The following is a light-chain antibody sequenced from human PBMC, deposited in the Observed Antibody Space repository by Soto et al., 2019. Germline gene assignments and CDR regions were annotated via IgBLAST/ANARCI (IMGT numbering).Light chain of an antibody. CDR2: TAS. V-gene: IGKV1-39*01. Sequence: QMTQSPSSLSASGGDRITITCRASERISNCLAWYQQKPGKAPKLLINTASSLRSGVPSRFSGSGSGTDFTLTIDSLQPEDFATYYCQQFYSTPPITFGQGTRLEIK. CDR3: QQFYSTPPIT. J-gene: IGKJ5*01. CDR1: ERISNC.